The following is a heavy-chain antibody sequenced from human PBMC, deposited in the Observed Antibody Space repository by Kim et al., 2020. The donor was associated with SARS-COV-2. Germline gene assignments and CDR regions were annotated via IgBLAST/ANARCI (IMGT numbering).Heavy chain of an antibody. Sequence: GGSLRLSCAASGFTFIDVWMTWVRQAPGKGLEWLATISQDGNEKYYVDSVKGRFTISRDNAKNSQYLQMTRLRVDDTAVYYCVKSPFDYWGQGILVTVSS. J-gene: IGHJ4*02. CDR1: GFTFIDVW. V-gene: IGHV3-7*01. CDR3: VKSPFDY. CDR2: ISQDGNEK.